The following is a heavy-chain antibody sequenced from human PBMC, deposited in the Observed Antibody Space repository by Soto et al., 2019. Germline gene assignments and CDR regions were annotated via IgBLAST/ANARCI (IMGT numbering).Heavy chain of an antibody. CDR2: ISWNSASI. CDR1: GFTFDDYA. V-gene: IGHV3-9*01. D-gene: IGHD3-3*01. Sequence: GGSLSLSCAASGFTFDDYAMHWVRQGPGKGLEWVSGISWNSASIGYADSVKGRFTTSRHHDKNSLCLEMNSLRTEDTALYYCLKDWGNDSWNGYFNLWGEGT. CDR3: LKDWGNDSWNGYFNL. J-gene: IGHJ4*02.